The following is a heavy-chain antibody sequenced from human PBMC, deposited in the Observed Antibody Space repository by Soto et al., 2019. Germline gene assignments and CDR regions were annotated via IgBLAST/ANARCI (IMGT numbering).Heavy chain of an antibody. V-gene: IGHV2-5*04. CDR1: GFSLSTSGVG. J-gene: IGHJ4*02. Sequence: QITLKESGPALVKPTQTLTLTCTFSGFSLSTSGVGVGWIRQPPGEALEWLALIYWDDYKHFSPSLESRLTIPKDTSKNQGVLKMANMDPVDTGTYFLVPKGGGDRILDYWGQGTLVTVSS. D-gene: IGHD3-16*01. CDR2: IYWDDYK. CDR3: VPKGGGDRILDY.